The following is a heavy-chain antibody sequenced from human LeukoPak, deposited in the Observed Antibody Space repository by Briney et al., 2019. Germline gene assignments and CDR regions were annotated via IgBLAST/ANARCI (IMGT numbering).Heavy chain of an antibody. Sequence: SETLSLTCTVSGGSISSDYSSWIRQSPGKGLEWIGYIYYSGTTSYNPSLKSRVTISLDTSKNQFSLKLSSVTAADTAVYYCARGANWGSPDYWGQGTLVTVSS. D-gene: IGHD7-27*01. V-gene: IGHV4-59*01. J-gene: IGHJ4*02. CDR3: ARGANWGSPDY. CDR1: GGSISSDY. CDR2: IYYSGTT.